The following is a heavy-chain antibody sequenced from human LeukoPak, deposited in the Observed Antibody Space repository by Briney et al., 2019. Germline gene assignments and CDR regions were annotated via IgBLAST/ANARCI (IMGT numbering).Heavy chain of an antibody. CDR2: ISYDGSNK. CDR3: ASLLWFGELGHDY. Sequence: TGGSLRLSCAASGFTFSSYAMHWVRQAPGKGLEWVAVISYDGSNKYYADSVKGRFTISRDNSKNTLCLQMNSLRAEDTAVYYCASLLWFGELGHDYWGQGTLVTVSS. J-gene: IGHJ4*02. CDR1: GFTFSSYA. V-gene: IGHV3-30-3*01. D-gene: IGHD3-10*01.